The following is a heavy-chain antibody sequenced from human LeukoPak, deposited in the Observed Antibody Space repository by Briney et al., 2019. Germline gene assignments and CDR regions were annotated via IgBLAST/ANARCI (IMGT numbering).Heavy chain of an antibody. Sequence: ASVKVSCKASGGTFSSYAISWVRQAPGQGLEWMGGFIPIFGTANYAQKFQGRVTITTDESTSTAYMELSSLRSEDTAVYYCARTALRGNYDSSGYYYGNIDYWGQGTLVTVSS. CDR2: FIPIFGTA. D-gene: IGHD3-22*01. CDR3: ARTALRGNYDSSGYYYGNIDY. J-gene: IGHJ4*02. CDR1: GGTFSSYA. V-gene: IGHV1-69*05.